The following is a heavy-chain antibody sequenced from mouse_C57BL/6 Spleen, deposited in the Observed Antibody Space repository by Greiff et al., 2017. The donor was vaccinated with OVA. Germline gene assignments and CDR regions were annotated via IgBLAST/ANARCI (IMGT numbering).Heavy chain of an antibody. CDR2: ISSGSSTI. CDR3: ARDDYDGFAY. D-gene: IGHD2-4*01. J-gene: IGHJ3*01. CDR1: GFTFSDYG. Sequence: EVQVVESGGGLVKPGGSLKLSCAASGFTFSDYGMHWVRQAPEKGLEWVAYISSGSSTIYYADTVKGRFTISRDNAKNTLFLQLTSLRSEDTAMYYCARDDYDGFAYWGQGTLVTVSA. V-gene: IGHV5-17*01.